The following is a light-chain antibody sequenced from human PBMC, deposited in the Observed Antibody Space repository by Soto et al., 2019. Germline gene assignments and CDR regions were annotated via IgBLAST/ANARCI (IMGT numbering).Light chain of an antibody. CDR3: RSYAGRNTYV. V-gene: IGLV2-8*01. CDR2: EVV. CDR1: SSDISVYNY. Sequence: QSVLTQPPSASGSLGQSVTISCTGTSSDISVYNYVSWYQQVPGKAPKLMIFEVVQRPSGVPDRFSGSKSGNTASLTVSGLQAEDEADYYCRSYAGRNTYVFGTGTKLTVL. J-gene: IGLJ1*01.